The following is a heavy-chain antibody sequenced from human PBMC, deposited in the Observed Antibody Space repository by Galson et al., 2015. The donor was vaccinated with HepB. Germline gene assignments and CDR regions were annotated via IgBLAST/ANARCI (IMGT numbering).Heavy chain of an antibody. Sequence: SLRLSCATFGFTFSRYAMSWVRQAPGKGLEWVSGMSGTGGTTFYSDSVKGRFTISRDNSKNTLYLQMNSLRVEDTAVYYCANVAVVVTTIPYYFDYWGQGTQVTVSS. CDR1: GFTFSRYA. V-gene: IGHV3-23*01. D-gene: IGHD2-21*02. J-gene: IGHJ4*02. CDR3: ANVAVVVTTIPYYFDY. CDR2: MSGTGGTT.